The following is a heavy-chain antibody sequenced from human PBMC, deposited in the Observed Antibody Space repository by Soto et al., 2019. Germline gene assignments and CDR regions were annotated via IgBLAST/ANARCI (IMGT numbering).Heavy chain of an antibody. J-gene: IGHJ4*02. CDR3: ARATYYYDSSGYYGYYFDY. CDR1: GGSISSYH. D-gene: IGHD3-22*01. CDR2: IYYSGRT. Sequence: SETLSLTCTVSGGSISSYHWSWIRQPPGKGLEWIGYIYYSGRTNYNSSLKSRVTISVDTSKNQLSLKLSSVTAADTAVYYCARATYYYDSSGYYGYYFDYWGQGTLVTAPQ. V-gene: IGHV4-59*01.